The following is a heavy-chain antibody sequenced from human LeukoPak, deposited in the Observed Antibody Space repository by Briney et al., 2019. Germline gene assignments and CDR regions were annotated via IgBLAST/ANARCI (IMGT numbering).Heavy chain of an antibody. CDR1: GGSFSGYY. J-gene: IGHJ4*02. Sequence: AETLSLTCAVYGGSFSGYYWSWIRQPPGKGLEWIGEINHSGSTNYNPSLKSRVTMSVDTSKNQFSLKLSSVTAADTAVYYCARGRYYYDSSGYYVFDYWGQGTLVTVSS. CDR3: ARGRYYYDSSGYYVFDY. CDR2: INHSGST. D-gene: IGHD3-22*01. V-gene: IGHV4-34*01.